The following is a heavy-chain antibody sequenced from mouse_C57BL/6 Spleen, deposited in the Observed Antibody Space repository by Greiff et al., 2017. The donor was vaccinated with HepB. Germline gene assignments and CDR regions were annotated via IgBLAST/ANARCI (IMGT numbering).Heavy chain of an antibody. D-gene: IGHD2-2*01. CDR1: GYAFSSYW. V-gene: IGHV1-80*01. J-gene: IGHJ2*01. CDR2: IYPGDGDT. Sequence: VQLQQSGTELVKPGASVKISCKASGYAFSSYWMNWVKQRPGKGLEWIGQIYPGDGDTTYNGKFKGKATLTADKSSSTAYMQLSSLTSEDSAVYFCARSMVTTGFDYWGQGTTLTVSS. CDR3: ARSMVTTGFDY.